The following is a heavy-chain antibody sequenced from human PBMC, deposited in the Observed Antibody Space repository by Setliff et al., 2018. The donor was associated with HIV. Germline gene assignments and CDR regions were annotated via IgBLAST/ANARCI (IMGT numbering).Heavy chain of an antibody. J-gene: IGHJ3*02. Sequence: SVKVSCKASGDIFSRYGISWVRQAPGQGLEWMGGIIPIYGTANSAQKFQGRVTITADESTSTAYMELSTLRSEDAAVYFCARDGGYSGHQWFGDAFDIWGQGTMVTVSS. CDR1: GDIFSRYG. D-gene: IGHD5-12*01. CDR3: ARDGGYSGHQWFGDAFDI. CDR2: IIPIYGTA. V-gene: IGHV1-69*13.